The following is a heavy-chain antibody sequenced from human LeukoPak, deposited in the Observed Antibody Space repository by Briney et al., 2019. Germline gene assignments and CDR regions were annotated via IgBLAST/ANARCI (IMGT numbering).Heavy chain of an antibody. CDR1: GYTFTSYG. D-gene: IGHD3-10*01. CDR2: ISAYNGNT. V-gene: IGHV1-18*01. J-gene: IGHJ4*02. Sequence: ASVKVSCKASGYTFTSYGISRVRQAPGQGLEWMGWISAYNGNTNYAQKLQGRVTMTTDTSTSTAYMELRSLRSDDTAVYYCASSQLWFGELRPYYFDYWGQGTLVTVSS. CDR3: ASSQLWFGELRPYYFDY.